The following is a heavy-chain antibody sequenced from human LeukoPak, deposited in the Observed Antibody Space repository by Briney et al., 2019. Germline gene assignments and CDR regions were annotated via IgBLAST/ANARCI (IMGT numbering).Heavy chain of an antibody. CDR2: ISDSGGKT. D-gene: IGHD1-26*01. J-gene: IGHJ4*02. CDR3: AKDLFAMTQWEQLGY. V-gene: IGHV3-23*01. Sequence: GGSLRLSCTAAGFTFNNYAMSWVRQAPGKGLEWVSHISDSGGKTYYADSVKGRFTISRDNSKNTLYLQMDSLRTEDTAVYYCAKDLFAMTQWEQLGYWGQGTLVTVSS. CDR1: GFTFNNYA.